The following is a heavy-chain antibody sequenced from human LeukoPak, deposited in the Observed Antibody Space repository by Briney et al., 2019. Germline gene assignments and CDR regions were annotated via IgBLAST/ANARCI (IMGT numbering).Heavy chain of an antibody. J-gene: IGHJ4*02. CDR1: GGSINSYY. CDR2: MYSSGST. CDR3: ARGGKATVVTM. D-gene: IGHD4-23*01. Sequence: SETLSLTCTVSGGSINSYYWTWIRQSAGKGLEWIGRMYSSGSTNYNPSLKSRVSMSADTSKNQFSVKLTSVTAADTAVYYCARGGKATVVTMWGQGILVTVSS. V-gene: IGHV4-4*07.